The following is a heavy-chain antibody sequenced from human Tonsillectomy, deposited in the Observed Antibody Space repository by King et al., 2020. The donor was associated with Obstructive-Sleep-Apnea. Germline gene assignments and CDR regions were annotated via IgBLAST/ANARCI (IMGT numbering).Heavy chain of an antibody. CDR3: ARQDTYSSGQYYFDY. CDR2: IDPIASYT. Sequence: VQLVESGAEVKKPGESLRISCKGSGYSFTNYWINWVRQMPGKGLEWMGRIDPIASYTNFSPSFQGHVTISADTSISTVYLQWRGLKASDTAMYYCARQDTYSSGQYYFDYWGQGTLVTVSS. V-gene: IGHV5-10-1*03. D-gene: IGHD6-19*01. J-gene: IGHJ4*02. CDR1: GYSFTNYW.